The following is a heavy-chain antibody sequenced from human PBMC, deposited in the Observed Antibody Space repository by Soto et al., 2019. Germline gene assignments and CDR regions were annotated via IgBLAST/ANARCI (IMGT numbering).Heavy chain of an antibody. Sequence: QVQLVQSGAEVKKPGSSVKVSCKASGGTFSSYAITWVRQAPGQGLEWMGGIIPIFGTANYAKKFQGRVTITADESTGTADMELRSLGSADTSVYYCARDRGPSSGYYPYWFDPWGQGTLVTVSS. J-gene: IGHJ5*02. CDR3: ARDRGPSSGYYPYWFDP. CDR2: IIPIFGTA. CDR1: GGTFSSYA. V-gene: IGHV1-69*12. D-gene: IGHD3-22*01.